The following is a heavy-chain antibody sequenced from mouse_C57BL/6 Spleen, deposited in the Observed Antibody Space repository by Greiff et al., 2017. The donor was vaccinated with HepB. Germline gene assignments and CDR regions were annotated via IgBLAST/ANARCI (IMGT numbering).Heavy chain of an antibody. Sequence: QVQLQQSGAELMKPGASVKLSCKATGYTFTGYWIEWVKQRPGHGLEWIGEILPGSGSTNYNEKFKGKATFAADTSSNTAYMQLSSLTTADSAIYYCARLVFATTVVEPFDYWGQGTTLTVSS. V-gene: IGHV1-9*01. CDR1: GYTFTGYW. J-gene: IGHJ2*01. CDR2: ILPGSGST. CDR3: ARLVFATTVVEPFDY. D-gene: IGHD1-1*01.